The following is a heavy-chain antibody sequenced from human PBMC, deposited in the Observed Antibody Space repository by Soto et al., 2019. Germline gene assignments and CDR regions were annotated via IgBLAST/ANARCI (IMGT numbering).Heavy chain of an antibody. CDR1: GVTLSSHD. CDR2: ISGST. Sequence: VGSLRLSGAAAGVTLSSHDMSWVRQAPGKGLEWLSTISGSTYYAASVKGRFTIYRDNFQNTLYLQMNSLRAEDTALYYCAKKMGDGHNYEYWGQRTLVTVFS. J-gene: IGHJ4*02. CDR3: AKKMGDGHNYEY. V-gene: IGHV3-23*01. D-gene: IGHD5-12*01.